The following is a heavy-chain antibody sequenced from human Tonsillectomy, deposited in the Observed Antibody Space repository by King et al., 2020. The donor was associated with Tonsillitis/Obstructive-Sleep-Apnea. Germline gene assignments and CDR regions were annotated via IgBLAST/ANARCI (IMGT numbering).Heavy chain of an antibody. V-gene: IGHV3-43*02. Sequence: VQLVESGGGVVQPGGSLRLSCAASGFTFDNYAMHWVRQAPGKGLEGVALISGDGGYTYYADSVKGRFTISRDNSKNSLYLQMNSLRTEDTASYYCAKDPYSYYMDVWGQGTTVTVS. CDR3: AKDPYSYYMDV. J-gene: IGHJ6*03. CDR1: GFTFDNYA. CDR2: ISGDGGYT.